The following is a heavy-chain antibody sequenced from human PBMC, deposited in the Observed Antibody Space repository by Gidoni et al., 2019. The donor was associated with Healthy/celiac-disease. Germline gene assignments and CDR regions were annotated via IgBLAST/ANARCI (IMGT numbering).Heavy chain of an antibody. D-gene: IGHD3-3*01. CDR1: GFSLSNARMG. Sequence: QVTLKESGPVLVKPTETLTLTCTVSGFSLSNARMGVSWLRQPPGKALEWLAHIFSNDEKTYSTSLKSRLTISKDTSKSQVVLTMTNMDPVDTATYYCARRDRITIFGVVKGFDPWGQGTLVTVSS. CDR2: IFSNDEK. CDR3: ARRDRITIFGVVKGFDP. V-gene: IGHV2-26*01. J-gene: IGHJ5*02.